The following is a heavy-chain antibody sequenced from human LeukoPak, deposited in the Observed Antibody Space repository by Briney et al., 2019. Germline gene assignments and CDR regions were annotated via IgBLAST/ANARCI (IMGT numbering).Heavy chain of an antibody. D-gene: IGHD3-10*01. J-gene: IGHJ4*02. CDR1: GYSISSGYY. Sequence: SETLSLTCAVSGYSISSGYYWGWIRQPPGQGLEWIGSIYHSGSTYYNPSLKSRVTISVDTSKNQFSLKLSSVTAADTAVYYCARRSDGSGGDYWGQGTLVTVSS. CDR2: IYHSGST. CDR3: ARRSDGSGGDY. V-gene: IGHV4-38-2*01.